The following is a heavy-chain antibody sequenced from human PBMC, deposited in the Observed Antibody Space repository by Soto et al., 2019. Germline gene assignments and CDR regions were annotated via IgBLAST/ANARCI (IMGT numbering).Heavy chain of an antibody. CDR2: IKQDGSEK. CDR3: ARSIAARLNWFDP. V-gene: IGHV3-7*01. J-gene: IGHJ5*02. CDR1: GFTFSSNW. D-gene: IGHD6-6*01. Sequence: EVQLVESGGGLVQPGGSLRLSCAASGFTFSSNWMSWVRQAPGKGLEWVANIKQDGSEKYYVDSVKGRFTISRDNAKNSLYLQMNSLRAEDTAVYYCARSIAARLNWFDPWGQGTLVTVSS.